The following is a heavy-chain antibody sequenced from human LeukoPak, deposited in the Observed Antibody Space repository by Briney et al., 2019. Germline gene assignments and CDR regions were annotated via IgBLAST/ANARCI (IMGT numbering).Heavy chain of an antibody. Sequence: PSETLSLTCTVSGDSISSGGYYWSWIRQHPGKGLEWIGCIYYTGTTYYNTSLKSRVTISVDTSKNQFSLKLSSVTAADTAMYYCARVSSSWTPGVFDIWGQGTTVTVSS. V-gene: IGHV4-31*03. CDR1: GDSISSGGYY. D-gene: IGHD6-13*01. CDR2: IYYTGTT. CDR3: ARVSSSWTPGVFDI. J-gene: IGHJ3*02.